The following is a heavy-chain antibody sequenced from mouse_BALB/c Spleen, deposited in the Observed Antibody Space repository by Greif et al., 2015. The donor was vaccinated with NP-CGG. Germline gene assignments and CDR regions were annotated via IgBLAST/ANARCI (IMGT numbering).Heavy chain of an antibody. CDR2: IYPGSGST. CDR1: GYTFTDYV. Sequence: QVQLQQSGPELVKPGASVKVSCKASGYTFTDYVISWVKQRTGQGLEWIGEIYPGSGSTYYNEKFKGKATLTADKSSNTAYMQLSSLTSEDSAVYFCARGGGSSYPFAYWGQGTLVTVSA. D-gene: IGHD1-1*01. J-gene: IGHJ3*01. V-gene: IGHV1-81*01. CDR3: ARGGGSSYPFAY.